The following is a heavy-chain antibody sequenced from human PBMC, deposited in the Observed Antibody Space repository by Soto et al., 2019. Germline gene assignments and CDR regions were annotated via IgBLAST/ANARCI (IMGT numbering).Heavy chain of an antibody. Sequence: ASVKVSCKASGGTFSSYAISWVRQAPGQGLEWMGGIIPIFGTANYAQKFQGRVTITADKSTSTAYMELSSLRSEDAAVYYCAVSSITMIVVVINSYFDYWGQGTLVTVSS. CDR2: IIPIFGTA. V-gene: IGHV1-69*06. J-gene: IGHJ4*02. CDR3: AVSSITMIVVVINSYFDY. D-gene: IGHD3-22*01. CDR1: GGTFSSYA.